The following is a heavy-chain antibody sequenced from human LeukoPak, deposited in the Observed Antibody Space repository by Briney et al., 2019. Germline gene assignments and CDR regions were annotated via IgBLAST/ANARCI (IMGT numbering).Heavy chain of an antibody. D-gene: IGHD3-10*01. CDR3: ARLDYYGSGSYYSLDP. Sequence: PGESLRISCKGSGYSFTSYWISWVRQMPGKGLEWMGRINPSDSYTNYSPSFQGHVTISADKSISTAYLQWSSLKASDTAMYYCARLDYYGSGSYYSLDPWGQGTLVTVSS. CDR1: GYSFTSYW. CDR2: INPSDSYT. V-gene: IGHV5-10-1*01. J-gene: IGHJ5*02.